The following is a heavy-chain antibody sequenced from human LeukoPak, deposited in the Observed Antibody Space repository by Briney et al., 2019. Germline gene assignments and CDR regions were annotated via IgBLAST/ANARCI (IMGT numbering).Heavy chain of an antibody. CDR1: GFTFSSYA. CDR3: AGDGYCSRTSCYRMFDY. Sequence: GGSLRLSCAASGFTFSSYAMHWVRQAPGKGLEWVAVISYDGSNKYYADSVKGRFTISRDNSKDTLYLQMNSLRAEDTAVYYCAGDGYCSRTSCYRMFDYWGQGTLVTVSS. D-gene: IGHD2-2*03. CDR2: ISYDGSNK. V-gene: IGHV3-30*04. J-gene: IGHJ4*02.